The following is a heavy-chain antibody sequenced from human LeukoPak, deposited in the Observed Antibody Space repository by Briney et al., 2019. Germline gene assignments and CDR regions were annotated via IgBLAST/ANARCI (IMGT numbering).Heavy chain of an antibody. J-gene: IGHJ3*02. CDR3: ARGTSSSGWNYDAFDI. CDR1: GYTFTSYG. D-gene: IGHD6-19*01. CDR2: ISAYNGNT. Sequence: ASVKVSCKASGYTFTSYGISWVRQAPGQGLEWMGWISAYNGNTNYAQKLQGGVTMTTDTSTSTAYMELRSLRSDDTAVYYCARGTSSSGWNYDAFDIWGQGTMVTVSS. V-gene: IGHV1-18*01.